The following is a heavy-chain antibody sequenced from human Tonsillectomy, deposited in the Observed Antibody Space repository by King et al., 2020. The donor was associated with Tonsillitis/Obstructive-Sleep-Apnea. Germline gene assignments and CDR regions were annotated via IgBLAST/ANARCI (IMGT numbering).Heavy chain of an antibody. J-gene: IGHJ6*03. CDR3: AIVRCRGDYCIRNYYYMDV. CDR2: IYHSGST. Sequence: QLQESGPGLVKPSGTLSLTCAVSGGSISSSNWWSWVRQPPGKGLEWIGEIYHSGSTNYSPSLKSRVTISVDKSKNHFSLKLTSVTAADTAVYYCAIVRCRGDYCIRNYYYMDVWGKGTTVTVSS. V-gene: IGHV4-4*02. CDR1: GGSISSSNW. D-gene: IGHD4-17*01.